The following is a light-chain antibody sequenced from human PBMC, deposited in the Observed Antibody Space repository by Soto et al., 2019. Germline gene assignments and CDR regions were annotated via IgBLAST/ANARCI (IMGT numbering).Light chain of an antibody. CDR1: QSISNS. Sequence: DIQMTQSPSSLSASVGDRVTITCRASQSISNSLNWYQLKPGEAPKVLIYAASSLQSGVPSRLSGSGSGTDFTLIISSLQPEDFATYYCQQSYSTPLTFGGGTKVEIK. CDR2: AAS. CDR3: QQSYSTPLT. V-gene: IGKV1-39*01. J-gene: IGKJ4*01.